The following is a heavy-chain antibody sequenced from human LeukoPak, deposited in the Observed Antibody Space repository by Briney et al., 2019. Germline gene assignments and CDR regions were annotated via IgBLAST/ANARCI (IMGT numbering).Heavy chain of an antibody. CDR1: GGSISSSSYY. Sequence: SETLSLTCTVSGGSISSSSYYWGWIRQPPGKGLEWIGSIYYSGSTYYNPSLKSRVTISVDTSKNQFSLKLSSVTAADTAVYFCSFNLGSGSYAFDIWGQGTMVTVSS. V-gene: IGHV4-39*01. CDR2: IYYSGST. D-gene: IGHD3-10*01. J-gene: IGHJ3*02. CDR3: SFNLGSGSYAFDI.